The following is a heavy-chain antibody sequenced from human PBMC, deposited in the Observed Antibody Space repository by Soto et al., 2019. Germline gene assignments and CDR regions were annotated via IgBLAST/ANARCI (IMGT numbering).Heavy chain of an antibody. J-gene: IGHJ6*02. CDR3: ARERRDAYNLFYGMDV. CDR1: GYTFSSYG. CDR2: ISAYNDDT. D-gene: IGHD1-1*01. V-gene: IGHV1-18*01. Sequence: GASVKVSCEASGYTFSSYGISWVGQAPGQGLEWMGWISAYNDDTNYAQILQGRVTLTTDTSTSTAYMELRSLRSDDTAVYYCARERRDAYNLFYGMDVWGQGTTVTVSS.